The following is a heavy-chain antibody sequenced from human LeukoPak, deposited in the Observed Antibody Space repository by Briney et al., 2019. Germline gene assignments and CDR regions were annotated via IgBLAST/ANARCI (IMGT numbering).Heavy chain of an antibody. Sequence: GGSLRLSCAASGFTFSSYSMNWVRQAPGKGLEWVSYISSSSSTIYYADSVKGRFTISRDNAKNSLYLQMNSLRAEDTAVYYCARDRRLDYDFWSGYSNWFDPWGQGTLVTVSS. CDR2: ISSSSSTI. CDR3: ARDRRLDYDFWSGYSNWFDP. CDR1: GFTFSSYS. V-gene: IGHV3-48*04. D-gene: IGHD3-3*01. J-gene: IGHJ5*02.